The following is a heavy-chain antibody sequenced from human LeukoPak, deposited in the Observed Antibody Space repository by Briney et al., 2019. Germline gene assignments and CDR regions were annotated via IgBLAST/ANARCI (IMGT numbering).Heavy chain of an antibody. D-gene: IGHD2-15*01. Sequence: ASVKVSCKASGYTFTAYSMHWVRQAPGQGLEWMGWINPNSGGTDCAQRFQGRVTMTRDTSITMLYMEMSSLTPDDTAVYYCVRAGYCSDGKCYTFDYWGQGTLVTVSS. CDR3: VRAGYCSDGKCYTFDY. CDR2: INPNSGGT. V-gene: IGHV1-2*02. J-gene: IGHJ4*02. CDR1: GYTFTAYS.